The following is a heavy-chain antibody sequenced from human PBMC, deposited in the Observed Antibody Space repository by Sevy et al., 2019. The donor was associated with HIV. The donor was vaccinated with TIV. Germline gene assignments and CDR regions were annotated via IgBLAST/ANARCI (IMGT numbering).Heavy chain of an antibody. J-gene: IGHJ5*02. V-gene: IGHV3-7*01. CDR2: IKQTGNEI. CDR1: GFTFSNYW. D-gene: IGHD2-21*02. CDR3: VRDRGGCDRACYPA. Sequence: GGSLRLSCAASGFTFSNYWMGWVRQAPGKGLEWVANIKQTGNEIHYVDSVKGRFTISRDNARNSLNLQMNGLRDEDTAVYYCVRDRGGCDRACYPAWGQGTLVTVSS.